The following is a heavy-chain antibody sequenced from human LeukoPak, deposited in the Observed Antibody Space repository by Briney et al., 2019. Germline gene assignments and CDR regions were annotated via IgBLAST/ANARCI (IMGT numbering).Heavy chain of an antibody. D-gene: IGHD2-21*02. CDR2: VNPNSGNT. J-gene: IGHJ6*03. CDR3: ARQTYCGGDCYSYYYYYMDV. V-gene: IGHV1-8*01. Sequence: ASVKVSCKASGYTFTSYDINWVRQATGQGLEWMGWVNPNSGNTGYAQKFQGRVTMTRNTSISTAYMELSSLRSEDTAVYYCARQTYCGGDCYSYYYYYMDVWGKGTTVTVSS. CDR1: GYTFTSYD.